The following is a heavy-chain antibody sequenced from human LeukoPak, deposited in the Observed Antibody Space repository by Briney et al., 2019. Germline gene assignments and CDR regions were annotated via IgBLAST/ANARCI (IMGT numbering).Heavy chain of an antibody. J-gene: IGHJ4*02. D-gene: IGHD5-18*01. Sequence: PGGSLRLSCAASGFTFSSYGMHWVRQAPGKGLELVGVIWYDGSNKYYADSVKGRFTISRDNSKNTLYLQMNSLRAEDTAVYYCAKGLGYSYGSNFDYWGQGTLVTVSS. V-gene: IGHV3-33*06. CDR1: GFTFSSYG. CDR3: AKGLGYSYGSNFDY. CDR2: IWYDGSNK.